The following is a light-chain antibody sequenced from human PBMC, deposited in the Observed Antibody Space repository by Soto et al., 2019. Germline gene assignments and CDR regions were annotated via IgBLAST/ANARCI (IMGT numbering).Light chain of an antibody. CDR1: QRLXND. CDR2: AAS. CDR3: QQRRYTTRT. Sequence: ILSKSACAVSLAIGERVTLACRASQRLXNDLVWYHRKPGQAPRILXDAASNTATGSPARFSGSGSATGFTPTISIVNAEYVVIYYCQQRRYTTRTFGQGTRLEIK. J-gene: IGKJ5*01. V-gene: IGKV3-11*01.